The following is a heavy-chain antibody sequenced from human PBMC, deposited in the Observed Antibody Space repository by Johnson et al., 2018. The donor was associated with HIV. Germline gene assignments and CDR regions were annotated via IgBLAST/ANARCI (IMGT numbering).Heavy chain of an antibody. V-gene: IGHV3-74*02. CDR2: INSDGSST. Sequence: VQLVESGGGLVQPGGSLRLSCAASGFTFSSYWMHWVRQAPGKGLVWVSRINSDGSSTSYADSVKGRFTISRDNSKNTLYLQMNSLRAEDTAVYYCALILTERDAFDIWGQGTMVTVSS. D-gene: IGHD3-9*01. J-gene: IGHJ3*02. CDR3: ALILTERDAFDI. CDR1: GFTFSSYW.